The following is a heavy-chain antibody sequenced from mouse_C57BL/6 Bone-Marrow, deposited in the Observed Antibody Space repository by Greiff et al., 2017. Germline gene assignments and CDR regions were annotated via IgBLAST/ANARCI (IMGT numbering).Heavy chain of an antibody. CDR1: GYTFTDYY. D-gene: IGHD2-1*01. V-gene: IGHV1-26*01. CDR3: AKEPGNQYYFDY. J-gene: IGHJ2*01. Sequence: VQLQQSGPELVTPGPSVKISCKASGYTFTDYYMNWVRQSHGKSLEWLGDINPNNGGTSYNQKFKGKGTLTVDKSSSTAYMELRSLTSEDSAVYYCAKEPGNQYYFDYWGQGTTLTVSS. CDR2: INPNNGGT.